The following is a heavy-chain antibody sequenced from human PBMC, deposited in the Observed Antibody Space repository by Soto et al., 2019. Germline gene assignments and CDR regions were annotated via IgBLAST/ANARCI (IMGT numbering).Heavy chain of an antibody. CDR2: IKQDGSEK. Sequence: GGSLRLSCAASGFTFSSYWMSWVRQAPGKGLEWVANIKQDGSEKYYVDSVKGRFTISRDNAKNSLYLQMNSLRAEDTAVYYCARDIFWGRASCYSFTFVTWGQGTKVTV. V-gene: IGHV3-7*01. D-gene: IGHD2-15*01. CDR1: GFTFSSYW. CDR3: ARDIFWGRASCYSFTFVT. J-gene: IGHJ3*02.